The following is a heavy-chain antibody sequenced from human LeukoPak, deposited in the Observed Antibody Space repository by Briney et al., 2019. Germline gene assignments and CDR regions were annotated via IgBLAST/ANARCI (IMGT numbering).Heavy chain of an antibody. J-gene: IGHJ4*02. CDR2: INPNSGGT. CDR3: ARVIAARFPFDY. CDR1: GYPFFSSG. V-gene: IGHV1-2*02. Sequence: ASVKVSCKASGYPFFSSGISWVRQAPGQGLEWMGWINPNSGGTNYAQKFQGRVTMTRDTSISTAYMELSRLRSDDTAVYYCARVIAARFPFDYWGQGTLVTVSS. D-gene: IGHD6-6*01.